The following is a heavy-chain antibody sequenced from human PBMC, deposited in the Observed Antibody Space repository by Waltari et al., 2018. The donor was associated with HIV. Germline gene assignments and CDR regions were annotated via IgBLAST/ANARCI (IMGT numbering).Heavy chain of an antibody. D-gene: IGHD2-15*01. CDR2: INTGNDNT. CDR1: GYTFISYA. J-gene: IGHJ4*02. Sequence: QVQLVQSGAEVKKPGASVTVSLQASGYTFISYAINWVRQAPGQRLEWIGWINTGNDNTEYSQKFQGRVTIARDTSASTAYMELSSLTSEDTAIYYCARKGAAGFFYFDCWGQGTLVTVSS. V-gene: IGHV1-3*04. CDR3: ARKGAAGFFYFDC.